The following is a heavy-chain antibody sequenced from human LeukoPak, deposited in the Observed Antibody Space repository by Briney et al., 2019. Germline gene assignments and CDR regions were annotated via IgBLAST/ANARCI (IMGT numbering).Heavy chain of an antibody. J-gene: IGHJ4*02. Sequence: PGGSLRLSCAASGFTFSSYSMNWVRQAPGKGLEWVSSISSSSGYIYYADSVKGRFTISRDNAKNSLYLQMNSLRAEDTAVYYCARMEYQLPHFDYWGQGTLVTVSS. CDR3: ARMEYQLPHFDY. CDR2: ISSSSGYI. D-gene: IGHD2-2*01. CDR1: GFTFSSYS. V-gene: IGHV3-21*01.